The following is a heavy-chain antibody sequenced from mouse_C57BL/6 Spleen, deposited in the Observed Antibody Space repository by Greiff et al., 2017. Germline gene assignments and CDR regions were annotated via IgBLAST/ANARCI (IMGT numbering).Heavy chain of an antibody. D-gene: IGHD1-1*01. CDR3: AREERGSGNYSAMDY. J-gene: IGHJ4*01. CDR2: ISYDGSN. Sequence: EVKLQESGPGLVKPSQSLSLTCSVTGYSITSGYYWNWIRQFPGNKLEWMGYISYDGSNNYNPSLKNRIPITLDTSKNQFFLKLNSVTTEDTATYYCAREERGSGNYSAMDYWGQGTSVTVAS. V-gene: IGHV3-6*01. CDR1: GYSITSGYY.